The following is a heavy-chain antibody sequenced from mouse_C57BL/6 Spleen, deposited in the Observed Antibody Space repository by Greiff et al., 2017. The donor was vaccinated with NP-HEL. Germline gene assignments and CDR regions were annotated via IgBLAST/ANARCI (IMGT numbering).Heavy chain of an antibody. V-gene: IGHV1-82*01. Sequence: VKLMESGPELVKPGASVKISCKASGYAFSSSWMNWVKQRPGKGLEWIGRIYPGDGDTNYNGKFKGKATLTADKSSSTAYMQLSSLTSEDSAVYFCARANWDYYYAMDYWGQGTSVTVSS. CDR1: GYAFSSSW. CDR2: IYPGDGDT. D-gene: IGHD4-1*02. CDR3: ARANWDYYYAMDY. J-gene: IGHJ4*01.